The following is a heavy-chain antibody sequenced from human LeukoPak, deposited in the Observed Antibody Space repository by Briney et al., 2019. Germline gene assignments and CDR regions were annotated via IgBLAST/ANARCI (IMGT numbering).Heavy chain of an antibody. Sequence: ASVKVSCKASGYTITNYDINWVRQATGQGLEWMGWMNPNSGNTGYAQKFQGRVTVTWNTSISTVYMELTSLTSEDTAVYYCAREGYSSSSGPRNNWFDPWGQGTLVTVSS. CDR3: AREGYSSSSGPRNNWFDP. CDR1: GYTITNYD. D-gene: IGHD6-6*01. V-gene: IGHV1-8*01. J-gene: IGHJ5*02. CDR2: MNPNSGNT.